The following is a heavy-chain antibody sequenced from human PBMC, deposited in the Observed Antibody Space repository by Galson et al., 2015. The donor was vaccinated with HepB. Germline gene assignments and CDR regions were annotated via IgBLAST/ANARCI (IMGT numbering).Heavy chain of an antibody. D-gene: IGHD2-15*01. V-gene: IGHV3-21*01. CDR3: ARGGCGGGGSCYSGYGLDV. CDR1: GFTFSSYS. Sequence: SLRLSCAASGFTFSSYSMNWVRQAPGKGLEWVSSISSSSSYIYYADSVKGRSTISRDNAKNSLYLQMNSLRAEDTAVYYCARGGCGGGGSCYSGYGLDVWGQGTTVTVSS. J-gene: IGHJ6*02. CDR2: ISSSSSYI.